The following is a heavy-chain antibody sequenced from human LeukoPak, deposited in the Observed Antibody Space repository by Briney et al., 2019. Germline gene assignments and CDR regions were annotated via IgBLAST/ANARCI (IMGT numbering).Heavy chain of an antibody. CDR2: IYSGGST. V-gene: IGHV3-53*01. CDR1: GFTVSSTY. J-gene: IGHJ4*02. CDR3: ARGPYRGSLGFDY. D-gene: IGHD1-26*01. Sequence: GGSLRLSCAASGFTVSSTYMTWVRQAPGKGLEWVSVIYSGGSTYYADSVKGRFTISRDNSKNTLYLQMNSLRAEDTAVYYCARGPYRGSLGFDYWGQGTLVTVSS.